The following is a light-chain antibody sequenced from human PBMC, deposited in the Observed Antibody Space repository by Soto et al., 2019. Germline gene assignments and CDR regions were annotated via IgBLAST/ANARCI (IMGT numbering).Light chain of an antibody. Sequence: EIVLTQSPATLSLSPGERATLSCRASQSINRHLAWYRQKPGQAPRLLIYDASIRATGVPARFRGGGSETDFTLTISSLAPEDFAIYYCQQRGTWPRVSFGGGTKVDIK. J-gene: IGKJ4*01. CDR1: QSINRH. CDR3: QQRGTWPRVS. CDR2: DAS. V-gene: IGKV3-11*01.